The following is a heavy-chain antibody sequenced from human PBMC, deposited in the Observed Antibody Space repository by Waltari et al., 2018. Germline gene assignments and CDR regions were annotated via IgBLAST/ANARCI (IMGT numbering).Heavy chain of an antibody. CDR1: GGSFSGYY. CDR2: INHSGST. CDR3: ARRGSYSNLYYFDY. D-gene: IGHD4-4*01. V-gene: IGHV4-34*01. J-gene: IGHJ4*02. Sequence: QVQLQQWGAGLLKPSETLSLTCAVYGGSFSGYYWSWIRQPPGKGLEWIGEINHSGSTNYNPSLKSRVTISVDTSKNQFSLKLSSVTAADTAVYYCARRGSYSNLYYFDYWGQGTLVTVSS.